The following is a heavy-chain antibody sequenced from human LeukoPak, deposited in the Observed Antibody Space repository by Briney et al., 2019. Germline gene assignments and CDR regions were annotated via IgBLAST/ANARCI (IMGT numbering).Heavy chain of an antibody. V-gene: IGHV3-23*01. J-gene: IGHJ5*02. Sequence: GGSLRLSCAASGFTFSSYAMSWVRQAPGRGLEWVSGISGYGDTYYADSVKGRFTISRDDSKDTLYLQMNSLRAEDTAVYHCAKDGGSSSWHWDPWGQGTLVTVSS. CDR3: AKDGGSSSWHWDP. CDR1: GFTFSSYA. D-gene: IGHD6-13*01. CDR2: ISGYGDT.